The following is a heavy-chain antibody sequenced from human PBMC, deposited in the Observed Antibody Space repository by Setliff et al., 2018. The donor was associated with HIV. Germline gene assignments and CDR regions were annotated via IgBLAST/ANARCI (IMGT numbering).Heavy chain of an antibody. CDR3: AIVRRIITFGGLLGLVQSLYYFHC. J-gene: IGHJ4*01. Sequence: ASVKVSCKVSGYTLTEVSMHWVRQAPGEGLEWMGGLDPEDGKTIYAQKFQGRVSMTEDTSTDTASMELRGLRFDDTVVYYCAIVRRIITFGGLLGLVQSLYYFHCWGHGTLVTVSS. D-gene: IGHD3-16*02. V-gene: IGHV1-24*01. CDR1: GYTLTEVS. CDR2: LDPEDGKT.